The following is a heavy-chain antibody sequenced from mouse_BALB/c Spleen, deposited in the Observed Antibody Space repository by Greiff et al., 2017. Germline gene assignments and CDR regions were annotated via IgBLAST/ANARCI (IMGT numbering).Heavy chain of an antibody. CDR2: IYPGNSDT. CDR3: TIYYDYDETIAMDY. J-gene: IGHJ4*01. Sequence: VQLQQSGTVLARPGASVKMSCKASGYSFTSYWMHWVKQRPGQGLEWIGAIYPGNSDTSYNQKFKGKAKLTAVTSASTAYMELSSLTNEDSAVYYCTIYYDYDETIAMDYWGQGTSVTVSS. V-gene: IGHV1-5*01. CDR1: GYSFTSYW. D-gene: IGHD2-4*01.